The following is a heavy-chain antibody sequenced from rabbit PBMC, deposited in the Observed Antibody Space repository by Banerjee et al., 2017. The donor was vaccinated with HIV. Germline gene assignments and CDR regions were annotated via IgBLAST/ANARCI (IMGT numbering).Heavy chain of an antibody. D-gene: IGHD4-1*01. CDR2: ITYGGSA. J-gene: IGHJ4*01. V-gene: IGHV1S39*01. CDR1: GFDFSTYG. Sequence: QEQLVESGGGLVQPGGSLKLSCKASGFDFSTYGVNWVRQAPGKGLEWIGYITYGGSAYYASWVNGRFTISETSSTTVTLQMTSLTAADTATYFCARDQVVAGVFNLWGQGTLVTVS. CDR3: ARDQVVAGVFNL.